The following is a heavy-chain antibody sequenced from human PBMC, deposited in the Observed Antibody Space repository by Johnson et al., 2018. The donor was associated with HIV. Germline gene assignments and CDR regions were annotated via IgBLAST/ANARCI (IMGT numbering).Heavy chain of an antibody. CDR3: ARAGFWAVGDSSGYHDAFEI. CDR1: GFTFSDYY. CDR2: ISSGPLII. Sequence: QVQLVESGGGLGQPGGSLRLSCAASGFTFSDYYMSWLRQPPGERLEWVSYISSGPLIINYADSVKGRFTISRDNAKNSLYLQMNSLRAEDTAVYYCARAGFWAVGDSSGYHDAFEIWGQGTMVTVSS. V-gene: IGHV3-11*04. D-gene: IGHD3-22*01. J-gene: IGHJ3*02.